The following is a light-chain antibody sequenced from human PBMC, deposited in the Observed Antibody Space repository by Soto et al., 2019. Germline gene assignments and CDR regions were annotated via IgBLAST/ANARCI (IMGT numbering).Light chain of an antibody. V-gene: IGKV1-39*01. CDR2: VAS. CDR3: QQSYSPLLT. J-gene: IGKJ4*01. CDR1: QNISTY. Sequence: DIQMTQSPSSLSASVGDRVTMTCRASQNISTYVNWYQQKTGKAPKLLIYVASNLQTGVPSRFSGSGSGTDFTLTISSLQFEDFATYHCQQSYSPLLTFXGGTKVDIK.